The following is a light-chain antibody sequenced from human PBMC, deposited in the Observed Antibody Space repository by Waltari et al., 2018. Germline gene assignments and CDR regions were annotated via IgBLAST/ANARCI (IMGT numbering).Light chain of an antibody. Sequence: QSVLTQPPSVSGTPGQRVTISCSGSSSNIGSDYVYWFQQLPGTAPKLRIYRNDAPPSGVPDRFSGSKSGTSASLAISGLRSEDEADYYCAAWDDSLSASLFGGGTKVTVL. CDR3: AAWDDSLSASL. V-gene: IGLV1-47*01. CDR2: RND. CDR1: SSNIGSDY. J-gene: IGLJ2*01.